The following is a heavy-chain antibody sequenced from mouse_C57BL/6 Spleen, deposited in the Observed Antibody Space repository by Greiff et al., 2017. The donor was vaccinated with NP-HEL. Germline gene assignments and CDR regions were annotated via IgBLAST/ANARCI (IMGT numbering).Heavy chain of an antibody. CDR1: GYTFTSYW. CDR3: ARWGDYYGSDYYAMDY. Sequence: VQLQQSGAELVKPGASVKLSCKASGYTFTSYWMHWVKQRPGQGLEWIGMIHPNSGSTNYNEKFKSKATLTVDKSSSTAYMQLSSLTSEDSAVYYCARWGDYYGSDYYAMDYWGQGTSVTVSS. CDR2: IHPNSGST. J-gene: IGHJ4*01. D-gene: IGHD1-1*01. V-gene: IGHV1-64*01.